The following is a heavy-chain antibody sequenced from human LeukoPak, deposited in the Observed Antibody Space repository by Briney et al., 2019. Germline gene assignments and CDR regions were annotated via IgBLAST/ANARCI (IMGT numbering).Heavy chain of an antibody. Sequence: SETLSLTRAVYGGSFSGYYWSWIRQPPGKGLEWIGEINHSGSTNYNPSLKSRVTISVDTSKNQFSLKLSSVTAADTAVYYCARIDNVDYFDYWGQGTLVTVSS. CDR1: GGSFSGYY. J-gene: IGHJ4*02. V-gene: IGHV4-34*01. D-gene: IGHD2-21*01. CDR2: INHSGST. CDR3: ARIDNVDYFDY.